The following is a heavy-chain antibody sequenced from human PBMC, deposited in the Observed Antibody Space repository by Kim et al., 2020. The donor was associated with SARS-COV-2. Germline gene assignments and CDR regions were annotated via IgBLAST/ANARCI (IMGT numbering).Heavy chain of an antibody. D-gene: IGHD3-3*01. CDR1: GGSISSSSYY. CDR3: ARLGGRYYIDY. Sequence: SETLSLTCTVSGGSISSSSYYWGWIRQPPGKGLEWIGSIYYSGSTYYNPSLKSRVTISVDTSKNQFSLKLSSVTAADTAVYYFARLGGRYYIDYWGQGTL. V-gene: IGHV4-39*01. J-gene: IGHJ4*02. CDR2: IYYSGST.